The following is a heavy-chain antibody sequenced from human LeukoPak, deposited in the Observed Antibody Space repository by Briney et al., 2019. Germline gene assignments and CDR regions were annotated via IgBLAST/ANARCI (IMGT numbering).Heavy chain of an antibody. CDR1: GGSISSSSYH. J-gene: IGHJ3*02. CDR2: IYYTGTT. CDR3: ARDPEYSSPAFDI. Sequence: SETLSLTCTVSGGSISSSSYHWGWIRQPPGKGLEWIGSIYYTGTTYYNPSLKSRVTISVDTSKNHFSLKLSSVTAADTAVYYCARDPEYSSPAFDIWGQGTMVTVSS. V-gene: IGHV4-39*02. D-gene: IGHD6-6*01.